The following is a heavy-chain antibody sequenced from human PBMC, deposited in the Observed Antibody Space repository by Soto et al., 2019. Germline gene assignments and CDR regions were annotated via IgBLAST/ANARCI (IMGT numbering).Heavy chain of an antibody. CDR3: ARDAPPEDY. CDR1: GYTFTSYG. V-gene: IGHV1-18*01. CDR2: ISAYNGNT. Sequence: QVQLVQSGAEVKKPGASVKVSCKASGYTFTSYGISWVRQAPGQGLEWMGWISAYNGNTNYAQKLQGRVTMTTDTSASTAYIVLRSVRSDDTAVYCCARDAPPEDYWGQGTLVTFSS. J-gene: IGHJ4*02.